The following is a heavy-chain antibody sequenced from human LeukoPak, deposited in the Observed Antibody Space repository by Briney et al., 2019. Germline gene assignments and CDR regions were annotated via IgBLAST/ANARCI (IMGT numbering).Heavy chain of an antibody. Sequence: GGSLRLSCAASGFTFSSYAMHWVRQAPGKGLEWVAVISYDGSNKYYADSVKGRFTISRDNSKNTLYLQMNSLRAEDTAAYYCARSRTSDYWGQGTLVTVSS. V-gene: IGHV3-30-3*01. J-gene: IGHJ4*01. CDR2: ISYDGSNK. CDR3: ARSRTSDY. CDR1: GFTFSSYA. D-gene: IGHD1-14*01.